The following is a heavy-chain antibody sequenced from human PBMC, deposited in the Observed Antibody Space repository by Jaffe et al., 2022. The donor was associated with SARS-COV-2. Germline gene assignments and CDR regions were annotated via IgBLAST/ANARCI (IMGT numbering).Heavy chain of an antibody. CDR3: ARDQESMAAMAMGYYYYGMDV. Sequence: QVQLVESGGGVVQPGRSLRLSCAASGFTFSSYGMHWVRQAPGKGLEWVAVIWYDGSNKYYADSVKGRFTISRDNSKNTLYLQMNSLRAEDTAVYYCARDQESMAAMAMGYYYYGMDVWGQGTTVTVSS. D-gene: IGHD5-18*01. CDR1: GFTFSSYG. CDR2: IWYDGSNK. V-gene: IGHV3-33*01. J-gene: IGHJ6*02.